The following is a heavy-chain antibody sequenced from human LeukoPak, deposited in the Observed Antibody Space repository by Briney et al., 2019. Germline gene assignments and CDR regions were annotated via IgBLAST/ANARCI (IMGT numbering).Heavy chain of an antibody. J-gene: IGHJ4*02. CDR2: ISSSGSMI. D-gene: IGHD3-22*01. CDR3: AMLPYYYDSSGRPNIDY. Sequence: PGGSLRLSCAASGFTFSSYSMNWVRQAPGKGLEWVSYISSSGSMINYADSVKGRFTISRDNAKNSLYLQMNSLRAEDTAVYYCAMLPYYYDSSGRPNIDYWGQGTLVTVSS. CDR1: GFTFSSYS. V-gene: IGHV3-48*04.